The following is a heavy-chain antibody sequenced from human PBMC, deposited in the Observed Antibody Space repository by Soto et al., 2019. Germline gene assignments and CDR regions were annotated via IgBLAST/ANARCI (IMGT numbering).Heavy chain of an antibody. J-gene: IGHJ6*02. CDR1: GGTFSSYA. CDR3: ARSQGSSTSLEIYYYYDYGMDV. Sequence: QVQLVQSGAEVKKPGSSVKVSCKASGGTFSSYAISWVRQAPGQGLEWMGGIIPISDTTNYAQKFQGRVTITADDSTSTAYMELSSLRSEDTAVYYCARSQGSSTSLEIYYYYDYGMDVWGQGTTVTVSS. CDR2: IIPISDTT. V-gene: IGHV1-69*01. D-gene: IGHD2-2*01.